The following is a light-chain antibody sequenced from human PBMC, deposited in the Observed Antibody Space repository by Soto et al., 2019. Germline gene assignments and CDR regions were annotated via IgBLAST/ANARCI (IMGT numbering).Light chain of an antibody. CDR1: QSVSSSY. Sequence: EIVLTPSPGTLSLSPGERATLSCRASQSVSSSYLAWYQQKPVQAPRLLIYGASSRATGIPDRFSGSGSGTDFTLTISRLAPEDFAVYYCQQYGSSPPWTFGQGTKVEIK. V-gene: IGKV3-20*01. CDR3: QQYGSSPPWT. J-gene: IGKJ1*01. CDR2: GAS.